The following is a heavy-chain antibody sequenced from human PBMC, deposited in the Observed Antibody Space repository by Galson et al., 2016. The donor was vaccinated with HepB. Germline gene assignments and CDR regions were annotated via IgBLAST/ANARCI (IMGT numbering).Heavy chain of an antibody. CDR3: AGGTAWHHFNF. CDR2: INVNGETT. CDR1: GFSIGSYA. J-gene: IGHJ4*02. V-gene: IGHV3-23*01. D-gene: IGHD1-26*01. Sequence: SLRLSCAASGFSIGSYAMRWVRQAPGKGLEWVSSINVNGETTYYADSVKGRFTISRDNSKNTLYLQMSSLRVEDAAIYFCAGGTAWHHFNFWGQGSLVIVSS.